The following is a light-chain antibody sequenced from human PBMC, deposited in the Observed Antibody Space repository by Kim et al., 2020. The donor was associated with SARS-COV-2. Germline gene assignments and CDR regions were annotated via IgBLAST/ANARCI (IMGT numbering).Light chain of an antibody. CDR2: DVS. J-gene: IGLJ3*02. V-gene: IGLV2-14*03. Sequence: GQGISSSCSGTSSDVGGYNYVSWYQQHPGKAPKLMIYDVSNRPSGVSNRFSGSKAGNTASLTISGLQAEDEADYYCSSYTSSSTRVFGGGTQLTVL. CDR1: SSDVGGYNY. CDR3: SSYTSSSTRV.